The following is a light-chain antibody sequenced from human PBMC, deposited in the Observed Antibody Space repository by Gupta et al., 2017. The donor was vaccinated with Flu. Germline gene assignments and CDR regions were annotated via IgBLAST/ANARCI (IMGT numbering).Light chain of an antibody. CDR2: EVI. CDR1: SSDVGGYNY. J-gene: IGLJ3*02. Sequence: SSTISCTGTSSDVGGYNYVSWDQHHPGKAPKLMIYEVINRAAGVSNRFSGSKSGNTASLTISGLQAEDEADYYCSSYTSSNSLEFGGGTKLTVL. V-gene: IGLV2-14*01. CDR3: SSYTSSNSLE.